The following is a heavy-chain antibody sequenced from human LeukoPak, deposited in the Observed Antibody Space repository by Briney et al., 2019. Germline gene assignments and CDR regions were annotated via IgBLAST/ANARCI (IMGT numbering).Heavy chain of an antibody. D-gene: IGHD3-10*01. J-gene: IGHJ4*02. CDR2: ISGSGGST. CDR1: GFTFSSYA. CDR3: ARAFYGSGSYYNN. Sequence: GGSLRLSCAASGFTFSSYAMSWVRQAPGKGLEWVSAISGSGGSTYYADSVKGRFTISRDNSKNSLYLQMNSLRAEDTAVYYCARAFYGSGSYYNNWGQGTLVTVSS. V-gene: IGHV3-23*01.